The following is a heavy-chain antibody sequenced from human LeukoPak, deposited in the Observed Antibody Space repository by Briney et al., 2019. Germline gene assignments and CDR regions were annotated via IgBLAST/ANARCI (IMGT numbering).Heavy chain of an antibody. J-gene: IGHJ6*03. Sequence: GGSLRLSCAASGFTFSSYSMNWVRQAPGKGLEWVSYISSSSSTIYYADSVKGRFTISRDNAKNSLYLQMNSLRVEGTAVYYCARSTTHPYYNYMDVWGKGTTVTLSS. CDR2: ISSSSSTI. CDR1: GFTFSSYS. CDR3: ARSTTHPYYNYMDV. D-gene: IGHD4-17*01. V-gene: IGHV3-48*01.